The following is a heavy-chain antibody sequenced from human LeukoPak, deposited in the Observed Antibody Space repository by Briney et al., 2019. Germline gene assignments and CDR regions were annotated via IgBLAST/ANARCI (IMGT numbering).Heavy chain of an antibody. V-gene: IGHV4-38-2*02. D-gene: IGHD4-17*01. J-gene: IGHJ4*02. CDR3: ARAGYGDSDFDY. CDR1: GYSISSGYF. Sequence: SETLSLTCTVSGYSISSGYFWGWMRQPPGKGLEWIGSIYQSETAHYNPSLKSRVTISVDTSKNQFSLKLRSVMAADTAVYCCARAGYGDSDFDYWGQGTLVTVSS. CDR2: IYQSETA.